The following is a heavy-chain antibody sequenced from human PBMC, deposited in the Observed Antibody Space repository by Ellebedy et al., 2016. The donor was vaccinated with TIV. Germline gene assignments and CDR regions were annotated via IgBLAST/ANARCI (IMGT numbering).Heavy chain of an antibody. V-gene: IGHV3-48*04. CDR1: GFTFSNNS. CDR2: ISSTGTTI. CDR3: ASGAYDI. J-gene: IGHJ3*02. Sequence: GESLKISCAASGFTFSNNSMNWVRQAPGKRLEWVSYISSTGTTIYYADSVKGRFTISRDNAKISLYLQMNSLTAEETAVYYCASGAYDIWGQGTMVTVSS.